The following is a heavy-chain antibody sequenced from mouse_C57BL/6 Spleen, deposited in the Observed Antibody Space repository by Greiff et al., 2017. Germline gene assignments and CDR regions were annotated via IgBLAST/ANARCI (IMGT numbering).Heavy chain of an antibody. J-gene: IGHJ1*03. CDR2: IYPGNGDT. V-gene: IGHV1-12*01. CDR3: AGGDDYDGYFDV. D-gene: IGHD2-4*01. Sequence: SGAELVRPGASVKMSCKASGYTFTSYNMHWVKQTPRQGLEWIGAIYPGNGDTSYNQKFKGKATLTVDKSSSTAYMQLSSLTSEDSAVYFCAGGDDYDGYFDVWGTGTTVTVSS. CDR1: GYTFTSYN.